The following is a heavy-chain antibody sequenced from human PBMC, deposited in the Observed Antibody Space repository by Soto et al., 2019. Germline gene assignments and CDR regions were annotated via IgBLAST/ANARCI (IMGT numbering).Heavy chain of an antibody. CDR3: ARALSFHDVLTGRGWVLSFDY. CDR1: GGSISRYY. V-gene: IGHV4-59*01. CDR2: VYYSGNT. D-gene: IGHD3-9*01. J-gene: IGHJ4*02. Sequence: SETRCLTCTVSGGSISRYYWTGSRQPPGRGLEWIGDVYYSGNTNSNPSLKSRVTISVDTSRSQFSLELKSVTTADTAVYYCARALSFHDVLTGRGWVLSFDYRCPGVLVTVFS.